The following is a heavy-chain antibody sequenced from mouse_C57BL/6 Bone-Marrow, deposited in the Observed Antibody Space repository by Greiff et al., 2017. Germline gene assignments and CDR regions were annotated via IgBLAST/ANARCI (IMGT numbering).Heavy chain of an antibody. CDR2: IDPANGNT. D-gene: IGHD1-1*01. J-gene: IGHJ3*01. CDR3: ARRKVTTVVPFAY. Sequence: VQLQQSVAELVRPGASVKLSCTASGFNIKNTYMHWVKQRPEQGLEWIGRIDPANGNTKYAPKFQGKATITADTDFNTAYRQLSSLTSEDTAIYYCARRKVTTVVPFAYWGQGTLVTFSA. V-gene: IGHV14-3*01. CDR1: GFNIKNTY.